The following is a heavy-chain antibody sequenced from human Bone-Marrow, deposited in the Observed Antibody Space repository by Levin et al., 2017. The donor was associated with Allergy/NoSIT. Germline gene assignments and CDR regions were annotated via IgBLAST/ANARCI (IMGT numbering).Heavy chain of an antibody. CDR1: GFSFADAW. V-gene: IGHV3-15*01. Sequence: GGSLRLSCAASGFSFADAWMSWVRQAPGRGLEWVGRMKGKSDAGTIHYAAPVEGRFTISRDDSKKTLFLQMNSLKIEDTAVYYCTLVGYPLWGQGTMVTVSS. D-gene: IGHD6-13*01. J-gene: IGHJ3*01. CDR2: MKGKSDAGTI. CDR3: TLVGYPL.